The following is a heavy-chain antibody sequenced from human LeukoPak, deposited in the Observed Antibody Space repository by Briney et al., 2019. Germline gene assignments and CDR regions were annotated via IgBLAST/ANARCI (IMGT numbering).Heavy chain of an antibody. V-gene: IGHV4-39*01. D-gene: IGHD3-3*01. CDR1: GGSISSSSYY. J-gene: IGHJ4*02. Sequence: SETLSLTCTVSGGSISSSSYYWGWIRQPPGKGLEWIVSIYYSGSTYYSPSLKSRVTISVDTSKNQFSLKLSSVTAADTAVYYCARCGYYDFWSGYNPATFDYWGQGTLVTVSS. CDR2: IYYSGST. CDR3: ARCGYYDFWSGYNPATFDY.